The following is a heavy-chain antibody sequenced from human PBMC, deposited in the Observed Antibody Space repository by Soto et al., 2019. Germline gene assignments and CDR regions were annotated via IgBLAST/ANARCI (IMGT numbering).Heavy chain of an antibody. CDR2: IKSGGCNI. CDR1: GFTFTDHY. CDR3: ARSIRGAN. J-gene: IGHJ4*02. D-gene: IGHD3-10*01. V-gene: IGHV3-11*01. Sequence: QVQLVESGGGLVKPGGSLRLSCTASGFTFTDHYMTWIRQAPGKGLEWVSYIKSGGCNIYYADSVRGRFTISRDNAKNSVYLQMSSLRAEDTAIYYCARSIRGANWGQGTLVIVSS.